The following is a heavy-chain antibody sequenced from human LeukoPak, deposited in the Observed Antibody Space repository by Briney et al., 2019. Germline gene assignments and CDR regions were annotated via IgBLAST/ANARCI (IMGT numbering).Heavy chain of an antibody. Sequence: GGSLRLSCAASGFSFRSYAMSWVRQAPGKGLEWVSAISGSGTNTYYADSVKGRFTISRDNAKNSLYLQMNSLRAEDTAVYYCAIDILTGYYYSSVMDYWGQGTLVTVSS. V-gene: IGHV3-23*01. CDR3: AIDILTGYYYSSVMDY. CDR2: ISGSGTNT. D-gene: IGHD3-9*01. J-gene: IGHJ4*02. CDR1: GFSFRSYA.